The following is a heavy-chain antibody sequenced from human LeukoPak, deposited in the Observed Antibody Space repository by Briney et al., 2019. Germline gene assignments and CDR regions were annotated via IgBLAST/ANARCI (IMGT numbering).Heavy chain of an antibody. CDR1: GFIFGDYG. D-gene: IGHD3-10*01. CDR2: IRIGAHGGTR. Sequence: GGSLRLSCTGSGFIFGDYGINWVRQAPGKGLEWVGFIRIGAHGGTREYAASVKGRFTLSRDDSKNIAYLQMDSLKVEDTAVYYCTRRSGGPYYYFDSWGQGALVTVSS. J-gene: IGHJ4*02. V-gene: IGHV3-49*04. CDR3: TRRSGGPYYYFDS.